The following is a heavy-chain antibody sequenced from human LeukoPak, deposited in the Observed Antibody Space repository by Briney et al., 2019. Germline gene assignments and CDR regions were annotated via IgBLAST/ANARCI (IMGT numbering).Heavy chain of an antibody. CDR2: ISGRGGRT. CDR3: AKERVGATRTSLDY. Sequence: GGSLRLSCAASRFTFSSHGMSWVRQAPGKGLEWVSAISGRGGRTYYAYSVKGRFTISRDNSKNTLYLQMNSLRAEDTAVYYCAKERVGATRTSLDYWGQGTLVTVSS. J-gene: IGHJ4*02. D-gene: IGHD1-26*01. V-gene: IGHV3-23*01. CDR1: RFTFSSHG.